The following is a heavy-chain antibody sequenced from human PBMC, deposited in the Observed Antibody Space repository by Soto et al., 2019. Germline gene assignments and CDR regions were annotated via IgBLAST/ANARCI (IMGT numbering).Heavy chain of an antibody. CDR1: GFSFSIYE. J-gene: IGHJ6*02. CDR3: ARDGGTDYYGMDV. CDR2: ITSSGKTT. Sequence: GGSLRLSCAASGFSFSIYEMDWVRQAPGMGLEWISYITSSGKTTYYADSVKGRFTISRDNAKNSLFLQMNSLRAEDTVVYYCARDGGTDYYGMDVWGPGTTVTVSS. V-gene: IGHV3-48*03. D-gene: IGHD3-16*01.